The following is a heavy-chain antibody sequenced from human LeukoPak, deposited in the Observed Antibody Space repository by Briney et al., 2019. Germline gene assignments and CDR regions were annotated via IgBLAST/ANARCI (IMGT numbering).Heavy chain of an antibody. D-gene: IGHD4-17*01. CDR1: GGSISSSSYY. V-gene: IGHV4-39*07. J-gene: IGHJ4*02. CDR2: INYSGST. CDR3: ARLDYGDYFNY. Sequence: SETLSLTCSVSGGSISSSSYYWGWIRQPPGKGLEWIGTINYSGSTLYDPSLESRVTMSVDTSKNQFSLKLSSVTAADTAVYYCARLDYGDYFNYWGQGTLVTVSS.